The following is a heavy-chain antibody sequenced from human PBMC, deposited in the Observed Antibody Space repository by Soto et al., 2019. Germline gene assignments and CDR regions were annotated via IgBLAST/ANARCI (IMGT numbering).Heavy chain of an antibody. D-gene: IGHD3-10*01. J-gene: IGHJ6*02. CDR3: SADHPHSAIGGAV. CDR2: IVVASGRT. CDR1: GFDFGSFG. V-gene: IGHV1-58*02. Sequence: SVKVSCKASGFDFGSFGIQFLRQTRGRGLEWIGWIVVASGRTNYARQFQGRVAFSRDMSSTTAYMDLYALKSDDTAVYFCSADHPHSAIGGAVWGQGTTVTVSS.